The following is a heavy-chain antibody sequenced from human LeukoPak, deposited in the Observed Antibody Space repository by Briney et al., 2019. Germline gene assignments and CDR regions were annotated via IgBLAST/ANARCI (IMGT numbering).Heavy chain of an antibody. D-gene: IGHD1-26*01. Sequence: GGSLKLSCAASGFTFSGSAIHWVRQSSGEGLEWVGHIDKKDNFYATTSAASVTGRFTISRDDSKNTAYLQMNSLKTEDTALYYCTRDSGTYNWLDPWGQGTLVTVSS. CDR3: TRDSGTYNWLDP. CDR1: GFTFSGSA. CDR2: IDKKDNFYAT. J-gene: IGHJ5*02. V-gene: IGHV3-73*01.